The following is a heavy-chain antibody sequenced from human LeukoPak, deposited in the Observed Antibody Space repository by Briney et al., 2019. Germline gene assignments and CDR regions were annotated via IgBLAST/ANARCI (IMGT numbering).Heavy chain of an antibody. CDR2: IYYSGST. D-gene: IGHD3-22*01. Sequence: SETLSLTCTVSGGSISSYYWSWIRQPPGKGLEWIGYIYYSGSTNYNPSLKSRVTISVDTSKNQFSLKLSSVTAADTAVYYCARHTGYYYDSSGYPTYFGYWGQGTLVTVSS. CDR1: GGSISSYY. CDR3: ARHTGYYYDSSGYPTYFGY. V-gene: IGHV4-59*08. J-gene: IGHJ4*02.